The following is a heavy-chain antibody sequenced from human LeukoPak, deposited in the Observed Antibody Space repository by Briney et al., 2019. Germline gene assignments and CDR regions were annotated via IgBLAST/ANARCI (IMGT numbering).Heavy chain of an antibody. CDR2: LSYSGST. V-gene: IGHV4-59*08. J-gene: IGHJ3*02. Sequence: SQTLSLTCTVSGDSISSYYWSWIRQPPGKGLEWIEYLSYSGSTNYNPSFKSRVTISVDTSKNHFSLKLTSVTAADTAVYYCARGLEWGDGFDIWGQGTMVTVSP. D-gene: IGHD1-1*01. CDR1: GDSISSYY. CDR3: ARGLEWGDGFDI.